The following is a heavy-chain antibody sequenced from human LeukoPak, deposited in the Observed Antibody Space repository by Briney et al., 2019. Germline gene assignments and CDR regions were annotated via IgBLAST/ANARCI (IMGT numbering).Heavy chain of an antibody. V-gene: IGHV3-23*01. D-gene: IGHD1-26*01. J-gene: IGHJ6*03. CDR2: ISGSGGST. Sequence: GGSLRLTCAASGFTFSSYAMSWVRQAPGKGLEWVSAISGSGGSTYYADSVKGRFTISRDTSKNTLFLQMSSLRAEDTAVYYCAKRGGTYSYYYYMDVWGKGTTVTVSS. CDR1: GFTFSSYA. CDR3: AKRGGTYSYYYYMDV.